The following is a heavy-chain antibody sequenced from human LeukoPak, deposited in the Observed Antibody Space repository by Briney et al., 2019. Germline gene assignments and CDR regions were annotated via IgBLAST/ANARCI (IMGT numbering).Heavy chain of an antibody. J-gene: IGHJ4*02. CDR1: GFTFSSYG. V-gene: IGHV3-30*02. CDR2: IRYDGSNK. CDR3: AKDLGGWLQPPGDY. D-gene: IGHD5-24*01. Sequence: GSLRLSCAASGFTFSSYGMHWVRQAPGKGLGWVAFIRYDGSNKYYADSVKGRFTISRDNSKNTLYLQMNSLRAEDTAVYYCAKDLGGWLQPPGDYWGQGTLVTVSS.